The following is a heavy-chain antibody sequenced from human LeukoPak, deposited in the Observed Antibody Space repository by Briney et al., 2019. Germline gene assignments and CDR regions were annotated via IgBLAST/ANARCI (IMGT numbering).Heavy chain of an antibody. J-gene: IGHJ5*02. CDR3: ARGWRDYVWGSYRFNWFAP. Sequence: ASETLSLTCAVYGGSFSGYYWSWIRQPPGKGLEWIGEINHSGSTNYNPSLKSRVTISVDTSKNQFSLKLSSVTAADTAVYYCARGWRDYVWGSYRFNWFAPWGQGTLVTVSS. D-gene: IGHD3-16*02. V-gene: IGHV4-34*01. CDR2: INHSGST. CDR1: GGSFSGYY.